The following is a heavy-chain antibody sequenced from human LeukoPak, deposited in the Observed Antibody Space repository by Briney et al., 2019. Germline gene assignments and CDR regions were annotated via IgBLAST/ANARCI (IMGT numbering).Heavy chain of an antibody. J-gene: IGHJ4*02. D-gene: IGHD4-23*01. CDR3: ALYNHGGKLYYFDY. CDR1: GYTFTSYG. V-gene: IGHV1-18*01. CDR2: ISAYNGNT. Sequence: ASVKVSCKASGYTFTSYGISWVRQAPGQGLEWMGWISAYNGNTNYAQKLQGRVTMTTDTSTSTAYMELRSLRSDDTAVYYCALYNHGGKLYYFDYWGQGTLVTVSS.